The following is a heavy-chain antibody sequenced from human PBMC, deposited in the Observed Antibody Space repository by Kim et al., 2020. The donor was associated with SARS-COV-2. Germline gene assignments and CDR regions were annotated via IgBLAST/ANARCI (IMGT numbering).Heavy chain of an antibody. Sequence: SETLSLTCTVSGGSISSYYWSWIRQPPGKGLEWIGYIYYSGSTNYNPSLKSRVTISVDTSKNQFSLKLSSVTAADTAVYYCARAPSQWSARGVFDYWGQG. CDR1: GGSISSYY. J-gene: IGHJ4*02. D-gene: IGHD6-19*01. CDR2: IYYSGST. CDR3: ARAPSQWSARGVFDY. V-gene: IGHV4-59*13.